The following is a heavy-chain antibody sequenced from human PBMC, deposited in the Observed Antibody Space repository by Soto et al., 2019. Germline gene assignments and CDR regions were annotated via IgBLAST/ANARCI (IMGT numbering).Heavy chain of an antibody. Sequence: ASETLSLTCTVSGGSPSSYYWSWSRQPPGKGMEWIGYIYYSGSTNYNPSLKSRVTISVDTSKKQFSLKLSSVTAADTAVYYCARHEGGYESQDFDYWGQGTLVTVSS. J-gene: IGHJ4*02. CDR2: IYYSGST. CDR3: ARHEGGYESQDFDY. CDR1: GGSPSSYY. D-gene: IGHD5-12*01. V-gene: IGHV4-59*08.